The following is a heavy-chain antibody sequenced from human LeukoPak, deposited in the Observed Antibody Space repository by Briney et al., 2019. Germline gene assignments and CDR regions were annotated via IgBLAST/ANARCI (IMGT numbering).Heavy chain of an antibody. D-gene: IGHD3-10*01. V-gene: IGHV4-39*07. CDR2: IYCSGST. CDR1: GGSISSSSYY. Sequence: SETLSLTCTVSGGSISSSSYYWGWIRQPPGKGLEWIGSIYCSGSTYYNPSLKSRVTISVDTSKNQFSLKLSSVTAADTAVYYCARGVTMVRGVLSGWFDPWGQGTLVTVSS. CDR3: ARGVTMVRGVLSGWFDP. J-gene: IGHJ5*02.